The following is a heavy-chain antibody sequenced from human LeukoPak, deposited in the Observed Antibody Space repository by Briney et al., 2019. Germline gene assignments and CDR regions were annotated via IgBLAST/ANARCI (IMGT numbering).Heavy chain of an antibody. D-gene: IGHD3-3*01. CDR3: ARGFNVLRFLEWLPKI. J-gene: IGHJ3*02. CDR2: ISSSGSTI. V-gene: IGHV3-11*04. CDR1: GFTFSDYY. Sequence: PGGSLRLSCAASGFTFSDYYMSWIRQAPGKGLEWVSYISSSGSTIYYADSVKGRFTISRDNAKNSLYLQMNSLRAEDTAVYYCARGFNVLRFLEWLPKIWGQGTMVTVSS.